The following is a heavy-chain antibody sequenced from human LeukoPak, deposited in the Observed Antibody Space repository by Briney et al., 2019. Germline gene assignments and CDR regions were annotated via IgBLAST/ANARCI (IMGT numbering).Heavy chain of an antibody. CDR2: INHSGST. Sequence: SETLSLTCAVYGGSFSGSYWSWIRQPPGKGLEWIGEINHSGSTNYNPSLKSRDTISVDTSKNQFSLKLSSVTAADTAVYYCARVLRYFDWQRNFDYWGQGTLVTVSS. CDR1: GGSFSGSY. V-gene: IGHV4-34*01. J-gene: IGHJ4*02. D-gene: IGHD3-9*01. CDR3: ARVLRYFDWQRNFDY.